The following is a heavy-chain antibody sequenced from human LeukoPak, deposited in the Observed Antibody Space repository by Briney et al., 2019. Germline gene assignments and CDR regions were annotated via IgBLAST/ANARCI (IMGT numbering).Heavy chain of an antibody. CDR3: ARDRGDSTSWYVADY. V-gene: IGHV3-33*01. CDR2: IWYDGSNK. CDR1: GFTFSSFG. J-gene: IGHJ4*02. Sequence: GRSLRLSCAASGFTFSSFGMQWVRQPPGKRLHRVAVIWYDGSNKYYADSVKGRFTISRDNSKNALYLQMNSLRAEDTAVYYCARDRGDSTSWYVADYWGQGTLVTVSS. D-gene: IGHD2-2*01.